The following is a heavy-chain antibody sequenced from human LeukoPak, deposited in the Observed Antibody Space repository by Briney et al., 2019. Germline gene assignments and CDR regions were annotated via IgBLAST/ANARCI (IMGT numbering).Heavy chain of an antibody. CDR1: GGSISSGGYY. J-gene: IGHJ4*02. CDR3: ARGRALIRGPFDY. CDR2: IYYSGST. D-gene: IGHD2-8*01. Sequence: PSETLSLTCTVSGGSISSGGYYWSWIRQHPGKGLEWIGDIYYSGSTYYNPSLKSRVTISVDPSKHQFSLQLSSVTAADTAVYYCARGRALIRGPFDYWGQGTLVTVSS. V-gene: IGHV4-31*03.